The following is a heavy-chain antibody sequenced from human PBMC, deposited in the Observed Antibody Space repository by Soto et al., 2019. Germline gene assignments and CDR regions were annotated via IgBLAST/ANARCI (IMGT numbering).Heavy chain of an antibody. CDR3: AREAIVVVPAAISHHYYFDY. CDR2: IYYSGST. D-gene: IGHD2-2*02. CDR1: GGSISSGGYY. Sequence: SETLSLTCTVSGGSISSGGYYWSWIRQHPGKGLEWIGYIYYSGSTYYNPSLKSRVTISVDTSKNQFSLKLSSVTAADTAVYYCAREAIVVVPAAISHHYYFDYWGQGTLVTVSS. V-gene: IGHV4-31*03. J-gene: IGHJ4*02.